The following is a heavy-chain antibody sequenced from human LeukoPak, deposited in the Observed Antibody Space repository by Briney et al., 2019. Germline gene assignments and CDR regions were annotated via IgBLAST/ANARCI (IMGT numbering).Heavy chain of an antibody. Sequence: SKTLSLTCAVYGESFSDYHWSWIRQPPGKGLEWIGEINHSGTTNYNPSLKSRVTISVDTSKNQFSLKLSSVTAADTAVYYCARSEVGATRSYYYYYYMDVWGKGTTVTVSS. J-gene: IGHJ6*03. CDR3: ARSEVGATRSYYYYYYMDV. CDR2: INHSGTT. CDR1: GESFSDYH. D-gene: IGHD1-26*01. V-gene: IGHV4-34*01.